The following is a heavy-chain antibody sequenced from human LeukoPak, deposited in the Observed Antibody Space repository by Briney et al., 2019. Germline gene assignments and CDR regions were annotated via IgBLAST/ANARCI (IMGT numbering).Heavy chain of an antibody. V-gene: IGHV3-7*01. Sequence: GGSLRLSCAASGFTFSSYWMSRVRQAPGKGLEWVANIKQDGSEKYYVDSVKGRFTISRDNAKNSLFLQMNSLRAEDTAVYYCARIYSSGHYYFDLWGRGTLVTVSS. CDR3: ARIYSSGHYYFDL. CDR2: IKQDGSEK. CDR1: GFTFSSYW. J-gene: IGHJ2*01. D-gene: IGHD6-19*01.